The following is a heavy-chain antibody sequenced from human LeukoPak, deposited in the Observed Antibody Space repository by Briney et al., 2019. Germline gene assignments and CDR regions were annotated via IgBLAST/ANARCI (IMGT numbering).Heavy chain of an antibody. CDR2: VYYSGTT. Sequence: PSETLSLTCTVSGGSISSYFWSWLPQPPGKGLEWIGYVYYSGTTNYNYNPSLKSQLTLSVDTSKNHFSLRLSSVTAADTAVYDCARAYSCGSSFYSGVGSWGQGTLVTVSS. CDR3: ARAYSCGSSFYSGVGS. CDR1: GGSISSYF. J-gene: IGHJ4*02. V-gene: IGHV4-59*01. D-gene: IGHD3-10*01.